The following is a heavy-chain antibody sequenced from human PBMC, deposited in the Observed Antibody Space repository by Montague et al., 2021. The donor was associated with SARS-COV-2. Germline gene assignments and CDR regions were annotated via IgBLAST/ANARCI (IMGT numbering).Heavy chain of an antibody. CDR1: GGSISSYY. J-gene: IGHJ6*02. CDR3: ASSRRTLRLFSCVYYGMDV. CDR2: ISYSGSS. Sequence: SETLSLTCTVSGGSISSYYWSWVRQPPGRGLQWIGYISYSGSSNYNPSLKSRVTISIDTSKNHFTLSLSSVTAADTAVYYCASSRRTLRLFSCVYYGMDVWGQGTMVTVSS. V-gene: IGHV4-59*01. D-gene: IGHD2-2*01.